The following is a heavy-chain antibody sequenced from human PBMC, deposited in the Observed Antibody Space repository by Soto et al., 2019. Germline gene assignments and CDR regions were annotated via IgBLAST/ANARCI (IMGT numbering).Heavy chain of an antibody. J-gene: IGHJ3*02. Sequence: GESLKISCAASGLTVRSNYMSWVRQVPGKGLEWVSVVYSDGRTYYADSVKGRFTISRDDSKNTLYVQMNRLRAEDTAVYYCARAISSTIFAFDIWGQGTMVTVSS. CDR3: ARAISSTIFAFDI. D-gene: IGHD3-3*01. CDR1: GLTVRSNY. V-gene: IGHV3-66*01. CDR2: VYSDGRT.